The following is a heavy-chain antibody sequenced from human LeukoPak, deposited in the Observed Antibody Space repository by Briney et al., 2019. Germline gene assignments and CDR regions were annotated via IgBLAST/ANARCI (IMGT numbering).Heavy chain of an antibody. J-gene: IGHJ6*02. CDR2: IRSKAYRGTT. D-gene: IGHD5-18*01. Sequence: PGGSLRLSCIISGCTFGDHAMSWVRQAPGKGLEWVGFIRSKAYRGTTEYAASVKDRFIISRDDSRSIAYLQMNSLRTEDTALYYCTRGPIQLWMHNAMDVWGQGTMVTVSS. V-gene: IGHV3-49*04. CDR1: GCTFGDHA. CDR3: TRGPIQLWMHNAMDV.